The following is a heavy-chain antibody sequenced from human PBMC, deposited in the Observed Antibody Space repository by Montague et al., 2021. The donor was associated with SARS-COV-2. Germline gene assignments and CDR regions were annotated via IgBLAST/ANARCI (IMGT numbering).Heavy chain of an antibody. V-gene: IGHV4-34*01. CDR3: ARWDPQTLTLIGLRGKSASDY. D-gene: IGHD4-23*01. CDR2: INHSGNN. Sequence: SETLSLTCAVYGGSISGYYWTWIRQSPGKGLEWIAEINHSGNNNYNSNPSLRSRVTISVDTSKSQFSLKLSSVTAADTGVYYCARWDPQTLTLIGLRGKSASDYWGQGTLVTVSS. J-gene: IGHJ4*02. CDR1: GGSISGYY.